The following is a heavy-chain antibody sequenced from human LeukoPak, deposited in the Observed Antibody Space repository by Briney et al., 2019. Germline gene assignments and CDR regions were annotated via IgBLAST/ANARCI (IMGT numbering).Heavy chain of an antibody. D-gene: IGHD5-12*01. V-gene: IGHV3-74*01. Sequence: PGGSLRLSCAASGFTFSSYWMHWVRQAPGKGLVWVSRINSDGSNTTYADSVKGRFTISRDNAKNTLYLQMNSLRAEDTAGYSCTRAWRYGMDVWGQGTTVTVSS. CDR3: TRAWRYGMDV. CDR1: GFTFSSYW. J-gene: IGHJ6*02. CDR2: INSDGSNT.